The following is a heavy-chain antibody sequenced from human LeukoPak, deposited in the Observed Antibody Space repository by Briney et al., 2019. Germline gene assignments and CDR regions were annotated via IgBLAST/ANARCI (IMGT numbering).Heavy chain of an antibody. Sequence: PGGSLRLSRAASGVPFSSYLMHWVRQAPGKGLVWVSRINIDGSDTNYAESVKGRFTISRDNAKNTLYLQMDSLRAEDTAVYYCARSLGGAYDYGGREPLVTVSS. J-gene: IGHJ4*02. V-gene: IGHV3-74*01. CDR3: ARSLGGAYDY. D-gene: IGHD1-26*01. CDR2: INIDGSDT. CDR1: GVPFSSYL.